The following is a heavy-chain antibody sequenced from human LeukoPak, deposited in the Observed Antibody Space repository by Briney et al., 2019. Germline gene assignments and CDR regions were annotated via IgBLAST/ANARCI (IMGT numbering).Heavy chain of an antibody. V-gene: IGHV4-34*01. Sequence: KPSETLSLTCAVYGGSFSSYYWSWIRQPPGKGLEWIGEINHSGSTNYNPSLKSRVTISVDTSKNQFSLKLSSVTAADTAVYYCARGRGYYRTIGAFDIWGQGTMVTVSS. J-gene: IGHJ3*02. CDR2: INHSGST. CDR1: GGSFSSYY. CDR3: ARGRGYYRTIGAFDI. D-gene: IGHD3-22*01.